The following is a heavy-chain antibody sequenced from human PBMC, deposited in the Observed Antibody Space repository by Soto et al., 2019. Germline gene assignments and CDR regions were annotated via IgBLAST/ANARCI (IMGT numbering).Heavy chain of an antibody. J-gene: IGHJ4*02. CDR3: AREAYDILTGPFDY. D-gene: IGHD3-9*01. Sequence: GGSVRLSCAASGFTLSNYVMNWVRQAPGKGLEWISCIGSSSVTIFHADSVKGRFTISRDSAKNSLYLQMNSLRAEDTAVYYCAREAYDILTGPFDYWGQGPLVTVSS. CDR1: GFTLSNYV. V-gene: IGHV3-48*01. CDR2: IGSSSVTI.